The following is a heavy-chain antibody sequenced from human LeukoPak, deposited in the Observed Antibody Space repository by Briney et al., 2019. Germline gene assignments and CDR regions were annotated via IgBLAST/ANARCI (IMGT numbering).Heavy chain of an antibody. J-gene: IGHJ4*02. D-gene: IGHD2-21*02. V-gene: IGHV4-31*03. CDR1: GGSISSSDSY. Sequence: PSETLSLTCTVSGGSISSSDSYWAWVRQHPGKGLEWIGYIYYSGSTYYNPSLKSRVTISVDTSKNQFSLKLSSVTAADTAVYYCASFGGDGYGGLFDYWGQGTLVTVSS. CDR3: ASFGGDGYGGLFDY. CDR2: IYYSGST.